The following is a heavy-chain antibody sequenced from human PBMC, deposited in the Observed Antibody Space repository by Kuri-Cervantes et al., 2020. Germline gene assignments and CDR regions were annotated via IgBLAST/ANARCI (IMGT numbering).Heavy chain of an antibody. CDR1: GGSISSGGYY. CDR2: IYYSRST. Sequence: SETLSLTCTVSGGSISSGGYYWSWIRQHPGKGLEWIGYIYYSRSTYYNPSLKSRVTISVDTSKNQFSLKLSSVTAADTAVYYCARVFGTIFEPFFDYWGQGTLVTVSS. J-gene: IGHJ4*02. V-gene: IGHV4-31*03. CDR3: ARVFGTIFEPFFDY. D-gene: IGHD3-3*01.